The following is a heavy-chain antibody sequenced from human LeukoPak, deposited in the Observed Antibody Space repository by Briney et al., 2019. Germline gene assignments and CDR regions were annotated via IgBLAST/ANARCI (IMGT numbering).Heavy chain of an antibody. Sequence: SETLSLTCTVSGGSISSSSYYWSWIRQPPGKGLGWIGYIYYSGSTNYNPSLKSRVTISVDTSKNQFSLKLSSVTAADTAVYYCAREGDGVSFDIWGPGTMVTVSS. D-gene: IGHD2-8*01. CDR3: AREGDGVSFDI. CDR2: IYYSGST. V-gene: IGHV4-61*01. J-gene: IGHJ3*02. CDR1: GGSISSSSYY.